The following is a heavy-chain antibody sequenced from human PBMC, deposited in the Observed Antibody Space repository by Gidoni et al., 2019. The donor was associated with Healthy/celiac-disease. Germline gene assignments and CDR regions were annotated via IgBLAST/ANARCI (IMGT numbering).Heavy chain of an antibody. D-gene: IGHD3-9*01. CDR3: ASIWYFDWLSLWLDV. CDR1: GFTFSRYW. Sequence: EVQLVESGGVLVQPGGSLRLSCAASGFTFSRYWMHWVRQAPGKGLVWVSRMNSDGSTTSYADSVKGRFTISRDNAKNTLYLQMNSLRAEDTAVYYCASIWYFDWLSLWLDVWGQGTTVTVSS. CDR2: MNSDGSTT. J-gene: IGHJ6*02. V-gene: IGHV3-74*01.